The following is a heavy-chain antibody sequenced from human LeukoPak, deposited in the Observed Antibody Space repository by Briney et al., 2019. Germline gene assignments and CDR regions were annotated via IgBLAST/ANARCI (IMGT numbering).Heavy chain of an antibody. CDR3: TREDMITFGGVIVTPGAFDI. D-gene: IGHD3-16*02. Sequence: PGGSLRLSCTASGFTFGDYAMSWFRQAPGKGLEWVGFIRSKAYGGTTEYAASVKGRFTISRDDSKSIAYLQMNSLKTEDTAVYYCTREDMITFGGVIVTPGAFDIWGQGTMVTVSS. CDR1: GFTFGDYA. V-gene: IGHV3-49*03. CDR2: IRSKAYGGTT. J-gene: IGHJ3*02.